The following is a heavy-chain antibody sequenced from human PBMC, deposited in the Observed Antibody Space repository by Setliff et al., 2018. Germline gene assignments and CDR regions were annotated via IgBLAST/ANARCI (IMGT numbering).Heavy chain of an antibody. D-gene: IGHD6-25*01. CDR1: AYILSTYA. Sequence: ASVKVSCKASAYILSTYAIHWVRQAPGQGLEWMGIINPGGLTSSSTQKFEGRVTMTRDTSTSTVYMELNSLTSDDTAVYYCARAGLAAAGRKGVFDHWGQGTLVTVSS. V-gene: IGHV1-46*01. CDR3: ARAGLAAAGRKGVFDH. J-gene: IGHJ4*02. CDR2: INPGGLTS.